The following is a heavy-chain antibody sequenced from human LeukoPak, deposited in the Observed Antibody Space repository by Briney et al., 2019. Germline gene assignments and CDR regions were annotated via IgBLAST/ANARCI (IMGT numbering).Heavy chain of an antibody. J-gene: IGHJ5*02. Sequence: ASVKVSCKASGYTFTSYGIRWVRQAPGQGLEWMGWISAYNGNTNYAQKLQGRVTMTTDTSTSTAYRELRSLRSEDTAVYYCAREKRPSTIFGVGGWFDPWGQGTLVTVSS. CDR2: ISAYNGNT. V-gene: IGHV1-18*01. D-gene: IGHD3-3*01. CDR3: AREKRPSTIFGVGGWFDP. CDR1: GYTFTSYG.